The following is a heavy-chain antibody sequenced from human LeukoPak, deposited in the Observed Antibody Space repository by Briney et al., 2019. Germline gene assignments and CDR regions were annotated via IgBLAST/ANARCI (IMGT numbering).Heavy chain of an antibody. J-gene: IGHJ2*01. CDR3: AKGTTTVVTRAGWYFDL. D-gene: IGHD4-23*01. CDR1: GFTFDDYA. V-gene: IGHV3-9*01. CDR2: ISWNSGSI. Sequence: QPGRSLRLSCAASGFTFDDYAMHWIRQAPGKGLEWVSGISWNSGSIGYADSVKGRFTISRDNAKNSLYLQMNSLRAEDTALYYCAKGTTTVVTRAGWYFDLWGRGTLVTVSS.